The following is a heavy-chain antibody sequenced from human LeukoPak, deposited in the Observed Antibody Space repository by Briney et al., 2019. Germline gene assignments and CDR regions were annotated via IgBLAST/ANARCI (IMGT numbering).Heavy chain of an antibody. V-gene: IGHV3-23*01. CDR1: GLRFTKFA. CDR2: INWSGDTT. CDR3: ATYGSGASKDF. J-gene: IGHJ4*02. Sequence: PGGSLRLSCAVSGLRFTKFALNWVHQSPVKGLEWVSAINWSGDTTHYADSVKGRFTISRDNSNSTLYLQMNSLRVDDSALYYCATYGSGASKDFWGQGTLVTVSS. D-gene: IGHD3-10*01.